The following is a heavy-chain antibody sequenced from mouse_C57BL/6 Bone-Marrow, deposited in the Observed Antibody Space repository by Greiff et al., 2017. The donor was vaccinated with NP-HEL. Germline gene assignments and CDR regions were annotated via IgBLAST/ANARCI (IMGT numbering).Heavy chain of an antibody. CDR2: ISYDGSN. D-gene: IGHD2-5*01. Sequence: EVQLVESGPGLVKPSQSLSLTCSVTGYSITSGYYWNWIRQFPGNKLEWMGYISYDGSNNYNPSLKNRISITRDTSKNQFFLKLNSVTTEDTATYYCARYSNYEGYYAMDYWGQGTSVTVSS. CDR1: GYSITSGYY. V-gene: IGHV3-6*01. CDR3: ARYSNYEGYYAMDY. J-gene: IGHJ4*01.